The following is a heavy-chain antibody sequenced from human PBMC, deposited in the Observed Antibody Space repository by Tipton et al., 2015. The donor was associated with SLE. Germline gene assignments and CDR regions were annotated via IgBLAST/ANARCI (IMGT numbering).Heavy chain of an antibody. CDR1: GFDLSAYW. CDR2: IKNDGSET. CDR3: SAWFNY. Sequence: GSLRLSCAGSGFDLSAYWMHWVRRAPGKGLVWVSHIKNDGSETNYADSVKGRFTISRDNAKNNLYLQMNNLRVEDSGVYYCSAWFNYWGQGTLVTVSA. J-gene: IGHJ4*02. D-gene: IGHD3-10*01. V-gene: IGHV3-74*01.